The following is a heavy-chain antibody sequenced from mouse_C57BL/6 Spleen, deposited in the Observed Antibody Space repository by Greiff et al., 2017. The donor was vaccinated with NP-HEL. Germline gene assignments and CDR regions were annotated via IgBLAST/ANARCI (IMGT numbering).Heavy chain of an antibody. Sequence: QVQLKQSGAELVMPGASVKLSCKASGYTFTSYWMHWVKQRPGQGLEWIGEIDPSDSYTNYNQKFKGKSTLTVDKSSSTAYMQLSSLTSEDSAVYYCARYYGSLYYFDYWGQGTTLTVSS. J-gene: IGHJ2*01. V-gene: IGHV1-69*01. D-gene: IGHD1-1*01. CDR2: IDPSDSYT. CDR1: GYTFTSYW. CDR3: ARYYGSLYYFDY.